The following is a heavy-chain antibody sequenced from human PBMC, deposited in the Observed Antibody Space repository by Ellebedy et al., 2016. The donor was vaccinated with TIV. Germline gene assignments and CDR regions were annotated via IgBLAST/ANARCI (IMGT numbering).Heavy chain of an antibody. D-gene: IGHD3-10*01. CDR3: ARGWFGSGMGV. J-gene: IGHJ6*02. Sequence: SQTLSLTCVISGDSVSTDIGWNWIRQSPSRGLEWLGRTYYRSRWSNDYTISVKSRITINADTSKNQFSLQLNSVTPEDTAVYYCARGWFGSGMGVWGQGTTVTVSS. CDR1: GDSVSTDIG. CDR2: TYYRSRWSN. V-gene: IGHV6-1*01.